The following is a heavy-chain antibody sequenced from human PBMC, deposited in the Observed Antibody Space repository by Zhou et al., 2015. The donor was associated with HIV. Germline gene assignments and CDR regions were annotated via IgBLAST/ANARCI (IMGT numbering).Heavy chain of an antibody. V-gene: IGHV1-69*01. J-gene: IGHJ6*02. CDR2: IIPIFGTA. Sequence: QVQLVQSGAEVKKPGSSVKVSCKASGGTFSSYAISWVRQAPGQGLEWMGGIIPIFGTANYAQKFQGRVTITADESTSTAYMELSSLRSEDTAVYYCARDRHRSSGWSLFPFYGMDVWGQGTTVTVSS. D-gene: IGHD6-19*01. CDR3: ARDRHRSSGWSLFPFYGMDV. CDR1: GGTFSSYA.